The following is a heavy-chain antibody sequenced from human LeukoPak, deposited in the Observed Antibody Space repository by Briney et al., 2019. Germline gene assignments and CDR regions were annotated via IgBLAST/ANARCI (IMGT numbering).Heavy chain of an antibody. CDR2: IIPIFGTA. D-gene: IGHD5-18*01. J-gene: IGHJ4*02. CDR3: ARGGGGAMVTGYRYYFDY. CDR1: GGTFSSYA. Sequence: ASVKVSCKASGGTFSSYAISWVRQAPGQGLEWMGGIIPIFGTANYAQKFQGRATITADKSTSTAYMELSSLRSEDTAVYYCARGGGGAMVTGYRYYFDYWGQGTLVTVSS. V-gene: IGHV1-69*06.